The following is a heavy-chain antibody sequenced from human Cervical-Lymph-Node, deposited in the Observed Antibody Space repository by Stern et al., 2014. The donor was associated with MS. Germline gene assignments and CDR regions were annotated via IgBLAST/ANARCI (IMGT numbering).Heavy chain of an antibody. Sequence: QVQLVESGGGVVQPGRSLRLSCAASGFTFSSYGMHWVRQTPGKGLEWVAFISYDAGHIYYADSVKGRFTIIRANSKSTLYLQMNSLRAEDTAVYYCAKDGPAVDRSWDGRIDYWGQGTLVTVSS. V-gene: IGHV3-30*18. CDR3: AKDGPAVDRSWDGRIDY. CDR2: ISYDAGHI. CDR1: GFTFSSYG. J-gene: IGHJ4*02. D-gene: IGHD1-26*01.